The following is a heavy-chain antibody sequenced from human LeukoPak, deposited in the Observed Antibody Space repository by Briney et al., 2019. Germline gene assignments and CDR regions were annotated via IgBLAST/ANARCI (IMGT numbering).Heavy chain of an antibody. J-gene: IGHJ4*02. D-gene: IGHD2-21*01. CDR2: INDSGSV. V-gene: IGHV4-34*01. CDR1: SGSLSGYY. CDR3: ARRLVDCGASQVSDD. Sequence: SETLSLTCAVYSGSLSGYYWSWIRQPPGKGLEWIGEINDSGSVNCNPSLKNRVTLSVDTSKNQFSLRLSSVAAADTAVYYCARRLVDCGASQVSDDWGQGTLVTVSS.